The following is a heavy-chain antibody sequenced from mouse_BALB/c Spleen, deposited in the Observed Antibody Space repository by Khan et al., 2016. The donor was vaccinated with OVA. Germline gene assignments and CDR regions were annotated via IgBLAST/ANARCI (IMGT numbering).Heavy chain of an antibody. D-gene: IGHD1-1*01. CDR1: GFTFSTYG. CDR3: ARLAYYYNSEGFAY. V-gene: IGHV5-6*01. J-gene: IGHJ3*01. Sequence: VQLQESGGDLVKPGGSLKLSCAASGFTFSTYGMSWVRQTPDKRLDWVAIISSGGSYTYYPDSVKGRFTISRDNANNTLYLQMRSLKSADTAMYYCARLAYYYNSEGFAYWGQGTLVTVSA. CDR2: ISSGGSYT.